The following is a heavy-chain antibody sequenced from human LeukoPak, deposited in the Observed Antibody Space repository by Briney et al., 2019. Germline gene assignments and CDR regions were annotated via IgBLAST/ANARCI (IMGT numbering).Heavy chain of an antibody. J-gene: IGHJ4*02. D-gene: IGHD3-10*01. V-gene: IGHV3-23*01. CDR2: ISGTGSST. CDR1: GFTFSSYG. Sequence: GRPLRLSCAASGFTFSSYGLSWVRQAPGRGREWVSAISGTGSSTIYAVSVKGRFTISRDNSNNTLYLQMNSLRGEYTAVYYCARDQASFYFGSGSYSFDYWGPGTLVTVSS. CDR3: ARDQASFYFGSGSYSFDY.